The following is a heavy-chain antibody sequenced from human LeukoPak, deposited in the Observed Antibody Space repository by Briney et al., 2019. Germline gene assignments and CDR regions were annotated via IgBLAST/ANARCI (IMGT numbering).Heavy chain of an antibody. D-gene: IGHD3-3*01. CDR3: AKALFAGRHRQGDFDY. V-gene: IGHV3-30*04. Sequence: PGGSLRLSCAASGFTFSSYAMHWVRQAPGKGLEWVAVISYDGSNKYYADSVKGRFTISRDNSKNTLYLQMNSLRPEDTAVFYCAKALFAGRHRQGDFDYWGQGTLVTVSS. CDR2: ISYDGSNK. J-gene: IGHJ4*02. CDR1: GFTFSSYA.